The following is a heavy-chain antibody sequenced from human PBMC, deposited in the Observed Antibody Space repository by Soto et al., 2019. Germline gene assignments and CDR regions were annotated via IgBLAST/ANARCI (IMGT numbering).Heavy chain of an antibody. V-gene: IGHV3-74*01. CDR1: GFTFSSYT. CDR3: ARQVLYGFDI. Sequence: GGSLRLSCAASGFTFSSYTMAWVRQAPGKGLVWASRIHSGGRSTNYADSVQGRFTISRDNAKNTLYLQMNGLRAEDTAVYYCARQVLYGFDIWGQGTMVTVSS. J-gene: IGHJ3*02. CDR2: IHSGGRST. D-gene: IGHD2-2*01.